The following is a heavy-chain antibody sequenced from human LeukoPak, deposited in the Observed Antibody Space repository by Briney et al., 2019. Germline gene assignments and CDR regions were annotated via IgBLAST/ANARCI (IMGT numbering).Heavy chain of an antibody. CDR1: GGSFSGYY. V-gene: IGHV4-34*01. CDR3: ARGRISNPYYYYYGMDV. D-gene: IGHD4-11*01. Sequence: TSETLSLTCAVYGGSFSGYYWSWIRQPPGKGLEWIGEINHSGSTNYNPSLKSRVTISVDTSKNQFSLKLSSVTAADTAVYYCARGRISNPYYYYYGMDVWGQGTTVTVSS. J-gene: IGHJ6*02. CDR2: INHSGST.